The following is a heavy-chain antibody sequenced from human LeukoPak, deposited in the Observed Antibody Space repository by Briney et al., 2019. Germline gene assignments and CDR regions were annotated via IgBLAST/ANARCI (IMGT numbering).Heavy chain of an antibody. J-gene: IGHJ6*03. CDR2: INPNSGGT. V-gene: IGHV1-2*02. CDR3: ARSPSYYYYMDV. CDR1: GYTFTGYY. Sequence: ASVKVSCKASGYTFTGYYMHWVRQAPGQGLEWMGWINPNSGGTNYAQKFQGRATMTRDTSISTAYMELSRLRSDDTAVYYCARSPSYYYYMDVWGKGTTVTVSS.